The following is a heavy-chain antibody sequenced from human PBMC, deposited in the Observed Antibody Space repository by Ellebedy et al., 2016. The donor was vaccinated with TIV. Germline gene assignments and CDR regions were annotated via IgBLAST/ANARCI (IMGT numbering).Heavy chain of an antibody. CDR2: ISWNSGSI. D-gene: IGHD6-19*01. Sequence: SLKISCAASGFTFDDYAMHWVRQAPGKGLEWVSGISWNSGSIGYADSVKGRFTISRDNAKNSLYLQMNSLRAEDTAVYYCAKDSSGWSWYYYGMDVWGQGTTVTVSS. CDR3: AKDSSGWSWYYYGMDV. CDR1: GFTFDDYA. J-gene: IGHJ6*02. V-gene: IGHV3-9*01.